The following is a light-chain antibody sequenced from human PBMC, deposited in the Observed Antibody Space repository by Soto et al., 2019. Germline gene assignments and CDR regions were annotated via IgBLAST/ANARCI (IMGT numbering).Light chain of an antibody. J-gene: IGKJ4*01. CDR3: QQRSNWPGLT. V-gene: IGKV3D-20*02. Sequence: EVVLTQSPATLSLSPGETATLSCRASRGIASSYLAWYQHKPGQAPRLLVYAASIRATGIPDRFSGSGSGTDFTLTISSLEPEDFAVYYCQQRSNWPGLTFGGGTKVDIK. CDR1: RGIASSY. CDR2: AAS.